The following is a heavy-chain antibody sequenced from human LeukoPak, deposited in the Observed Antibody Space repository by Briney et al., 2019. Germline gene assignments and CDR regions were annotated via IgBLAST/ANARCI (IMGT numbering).Heavy chain of an antibody. D-gene: IGHD3-22*01. CDR3: ARDTVGYYYDSGGQFDY. J-gene: IGHJ4*02. CDR2: IYTSGST. V-gene: IGHV4-61*02. Sequence: SETLSLTCTVSGASFSSSSYYWSWIRQPAGKGLEWIGRIYTSGSTNYDPSLKSRVTISVDTSKNQFSLKLSSVTAADTAVYYCARDTVGYYYDSGGQFDYWGQGTLVTVSS. CDR1: GASFSSSSYY.